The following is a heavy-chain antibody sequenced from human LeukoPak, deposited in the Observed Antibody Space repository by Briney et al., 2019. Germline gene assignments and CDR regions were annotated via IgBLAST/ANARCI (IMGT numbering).Heavy chain of an antibody. CDR3: ARVGGGYSEIQHDY. D-gene: IGHD3-22*01. V-gene: IGHV4-39*07. Sequence: PSETLSLTCTVSGGSISSSSYYWGWIRQPPGKGLEWIGSIYYSGSTYYNPSLKSRVTISVDTSKNQFSLKLSSVTAADTAVHYCARVGGGYSEIQHDYWGQGTLVTVSS. J-gene: IGHJ4*02. CDR2: IYYSGST. CDR1: GGSISSSSYY.